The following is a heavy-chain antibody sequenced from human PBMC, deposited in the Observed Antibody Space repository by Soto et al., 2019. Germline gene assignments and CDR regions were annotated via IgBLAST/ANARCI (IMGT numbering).Heavy chain of an antibody. CDR2: ISYDGSNK. D-gene: IGHD3-10*01. CDR3: ARATVRGAAGYYYYYGMDV. CDR1: GFTFSSYA. Sequence: GSLRLSCAASGFTFSSYAMHWVRQAPGKGLEWVAVISYDGSNKYYADSVKGRFTISRDNSKNTLYLQMNSLRAEDTAVYYCARATVRGAAGYYYYYGMDVWGQGTTVTVSS. J-gene: IGHJ6*02. V-gene: IGHV3-30*14.